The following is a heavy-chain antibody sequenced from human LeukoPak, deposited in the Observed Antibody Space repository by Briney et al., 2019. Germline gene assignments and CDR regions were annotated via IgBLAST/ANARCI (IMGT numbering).Heavy chain of an antibody. CDR2: ISSSSSYI. V-gene: IGHV3-21*01. D-gene: IGHD3-3*01. CDR1: GFTFSSYS. CDR3: AREAYDFWSGYYESSTFDY. J-gene: IGHJ4*02. Sequence: GGSLRLSCAASGFTFSSYSMNWVRRAPGKGLEWVSSISSSSSYIYYADSVKGRFTISRDNAKNSLYLQMNSLRAVDTAVYYCAREAYDFWSGYYESSTFDYWGQGTLVTVSS.